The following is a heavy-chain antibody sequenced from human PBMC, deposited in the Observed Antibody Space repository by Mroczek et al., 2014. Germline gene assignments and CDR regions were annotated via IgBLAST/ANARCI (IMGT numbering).Heavy chain of an antibody. CDR1: GFTFSSYS. CDR3: ARDSSFGVTPIPLNY. D-gene: IGHD3-3*01. V-gene: IGHV3-48*01. Sequence: VQLQQWGGGLVQPGGSPRLSCAASGFTFSSYSMNWVRQAPGKGLEWVSYISSSSSTIYYADSVKGRFTISRDNAKNSLYLQMNSLRAEDTAVYYCARDSSFGVTPIPLNYWGQGTLVTVSS. CDR2: ISSSSSTI. J-gene: IGHJ4*02.